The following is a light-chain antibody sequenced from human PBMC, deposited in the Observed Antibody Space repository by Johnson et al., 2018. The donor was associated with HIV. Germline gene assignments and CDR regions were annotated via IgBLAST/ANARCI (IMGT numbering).Light chain of an antibody. CDR1: SSNIGNNY. V-gene: IGLV1-51*02. CDR3: GTWDSSLSASYV. Sequence: QSVLTQSPSVSAAPGQKVTISCSGSSSNIGNNYVSWYQQLPGTAPKLLIYENNKRPSGIPDRFSGSKSGTSATLGITGLQTGDEADYYCGTWDSSLSASYVCGTGTKVTVL. CDR2: ENN. J-gene: IGLJ1*01.